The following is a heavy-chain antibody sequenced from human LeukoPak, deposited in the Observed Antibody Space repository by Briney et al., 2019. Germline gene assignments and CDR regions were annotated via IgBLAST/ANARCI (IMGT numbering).Heavy chain of an antibody. J-gene: IGHJ6*03. CDR2: IYSTGNT. CDR1: SGSISIYS. CDR3: AQGFGELFNYMDV. V-gene: IGHV4-59*12. D-gene: IGHD3-10*01. Sequence: SETLSLTCTVSSGSISIYSWSWIRQPPGKGLEWIGYIYSTGNTNYNPSLKSRVTISVDTSKNQFSLKLSSVTAADTAVYYCAQGFGELFNYMDVWGKGTTVTISS.